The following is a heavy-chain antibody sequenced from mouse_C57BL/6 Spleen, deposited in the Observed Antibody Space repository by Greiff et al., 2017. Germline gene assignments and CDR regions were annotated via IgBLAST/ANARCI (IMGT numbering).Heavy chain of an antibody. CDR3: AREFYYGSSLYYAMDY. CDR1: GFTFSSYG. Sequence: EVQRVESGGDLVKPGGSLKLSCAASGFTFSSYGMSWVRQTPDKRLEWVATISSGGSYTYYPDSVKGRFTISRDNAKNTLYLQMSSLKSEDTAMYYCAREFYYGSSLYYAMDYWGQGTSVTVSS. V-gene: IGHV5-6*01. D-gene: IGHD1-1*01. CDR2: ISSGGSYT. J-gene: IGHJ4*01.